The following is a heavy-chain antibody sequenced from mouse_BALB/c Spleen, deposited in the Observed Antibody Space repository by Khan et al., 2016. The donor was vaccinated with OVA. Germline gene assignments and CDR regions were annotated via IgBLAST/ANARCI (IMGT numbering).Heavy chain of an antibody. CDR2: IWADGST. V-gene: IGHV2-9*02. J-gene: IGHJ2*01. D-gene: IGHD2-2*01. CDR1: GFSLTSFG. CDR3: ARDGYYFDY. Sequence: VQGVESGPGLVAPSQSLSITCTVSGFSLTSFGVYWVRQPPGKGLEWLGVIWADGSTNYNSALMSRLSISKDNSKSQVFLEMNSLQTDDTAMYYCARDGYYFDYWGQGTTLTVSS.